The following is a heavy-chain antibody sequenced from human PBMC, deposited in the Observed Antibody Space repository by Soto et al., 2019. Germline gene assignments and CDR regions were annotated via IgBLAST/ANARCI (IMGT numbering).Heavy chain of an antibody. CDR3: AKDRLTMIVVVTAPDY. CDR2: ILYDGSNK. V-gene: IGHV3-30*18. D-gene: IGHD3-22*01. Sequence: GALILSCAASGFTFSSYGMHWGRRAPGKGREWVPVILYDGSNKCYANSVKGRFTISRDNSKNTLYLQMNSLRAEDTAVYYCAKDRLTMIVVVTAPDYWGQGTLVTVSS. CDR1: GFTFSSYG. J-gene: IGHJ4*02.